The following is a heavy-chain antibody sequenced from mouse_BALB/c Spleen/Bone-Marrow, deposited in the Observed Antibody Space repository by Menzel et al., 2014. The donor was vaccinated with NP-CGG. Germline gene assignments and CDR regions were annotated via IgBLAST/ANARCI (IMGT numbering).Heavy chain of an antibody. Sequence: VMLVESGPGLVAPSQSLSITCTVSGLSLTSYGVHWVRQPPGKGLEWLGVIWAGGSTNYNSALMSRLSISKDNSKSQVFLKMNSLQTDDTAMYYCARDRGPPYWGQGTLVTVSA. D-gene: IGHD3-1*01. CDR3: ARDRGPPY. J-gene: IGHJ3*01. V-gene: IGHV2-9*02. CDR2: IWAGGST. CDR1: GLSLTSYG.